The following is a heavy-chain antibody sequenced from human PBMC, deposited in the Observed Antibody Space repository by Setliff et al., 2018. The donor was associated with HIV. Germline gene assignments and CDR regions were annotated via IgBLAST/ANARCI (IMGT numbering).Heavy chain of an antibody. V-gene: IGHV4-4*09. J-gene: IGHJ6*02. Sequence: PSETLSLTCTVSGGSISSYYWSWIRQPPGKGLEWIGYIYTSGSTNYNPSLKSRVTISVDTSKNQFSLKLSSVTAADTAVYYCARETYYYGMDVWGQGTTVTVSS. CDR2: IYTSGST. CDR1: GGSISSYY. CDR3: ARETYYYGMDV. D-gene: IGHD3-16*01.